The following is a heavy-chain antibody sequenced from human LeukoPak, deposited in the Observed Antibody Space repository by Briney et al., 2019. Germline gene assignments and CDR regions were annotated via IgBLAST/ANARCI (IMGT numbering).Heavy chain of an antibody. Sequence: GGSLRLSCAASGFTFSNAWMSWVRQAPGKGLEWVANIKKDGSEKYYVDSVKGRFTISRDNAKNSLYLQMNSLRAEDTAVYYCARRGASSGGLDYWGQGTLVTVSS. CDR2: IKKDGSEK. D-gene: IGHD6-19*01. V-gene: IGHV3-7*01. J-gene: IGHJ4*02. CDR1: GFTFSNAW. CDR3: ARRGASSGGLDY.